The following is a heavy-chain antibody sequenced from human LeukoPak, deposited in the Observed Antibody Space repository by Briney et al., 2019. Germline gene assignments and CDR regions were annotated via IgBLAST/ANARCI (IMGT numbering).Heavy chain of an antibody. J-gene: IGHJ5*02. CDR1: GYTFTVYY. V-gene: IGHV1-69*04. Sequence: ASVTLSFTASGYTFTVYYMHWVRQAPGQGLEWMGRIIPILGIANYAQKFQGRVTITADKTTSTAYTELSSLRSEDTAVYYCARDLAGRFGELLEGWFDPWGQGTLVTVSS. CDR3: ARDLAGRFGELLEGWFDP. CDR2: IIPILGIA. D-gene: IGHD3-10*01.